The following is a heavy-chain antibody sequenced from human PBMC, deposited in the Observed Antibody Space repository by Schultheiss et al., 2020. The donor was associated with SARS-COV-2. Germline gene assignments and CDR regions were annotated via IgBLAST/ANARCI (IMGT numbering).Heavy chain of an antibody. Sequence: GGSLRLSCAASGFTFSSYWMSWVRQAPGKGLEWVANIKQDGSQKYYVDSVKGRFTISRDNAKSSLYLQMNSLRAEDTAVYYCSAYTSGWYDNYWGQGTLVTVSS. CDR3: SAYTSGWYDNY. CDR2: IKQDGSQK. D-gene: IGHD6-19*01. J-gene: IGHJ4*02. CDR1: GFTFSSYW. V-gene: IGHV3-7*01.